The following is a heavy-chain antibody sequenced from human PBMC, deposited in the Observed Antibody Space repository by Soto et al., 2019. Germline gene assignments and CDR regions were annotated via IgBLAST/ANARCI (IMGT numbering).Heavy chain of an antibody. D-gene: IGHD2-15*01. V-gene: IGHV7-4-1*01. CDR2: INTNTGNP. Sequence: VDSLQVSCKASGYTFTSYAMNWVRQAPGQGLEWMGWINTNTGNPTYAQGFTGRFVFSLDTSVSTAYLQICSLKAEDTAVYYCARDSDIYGLDVWGQGTTVTVS. CDR3: ARDSDIYGLDV. J-gene: IGHJ6*02. CDR1: GYTFTSYA.